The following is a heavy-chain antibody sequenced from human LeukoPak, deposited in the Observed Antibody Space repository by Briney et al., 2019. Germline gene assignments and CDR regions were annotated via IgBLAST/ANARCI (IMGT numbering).Heavy chain of an antibody. V-gene: IGHV4-34*01. CDR2: INHSGST. J-gene: IGHJ6*02. Sequence: SETLSLTCAVYGGSFSGYYWSWIRQPPGKGLEWIGEINHSGSTNYNPSLKSRVTISVDTSKNQFSLKLSSVTAADTAVYCCATRELLWFGESLYGMDVWGQGTTVTVSS. D-gene: IGHD3-10*01. CDR1: GGSFSGYY. CDR3: ATRELLWFGESLYGMDV.